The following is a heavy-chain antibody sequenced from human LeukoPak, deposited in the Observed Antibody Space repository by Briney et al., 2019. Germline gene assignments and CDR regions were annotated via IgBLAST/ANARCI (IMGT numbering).Heavy chain of an antibody. CDR2: INPSSGGT. D-gene: IGHD4-17*01. CDR1: GYTFTNYY. CDR3: ASNGDYVGGFDI. Sequence: ASVKVSCKASGYTFTNYYIHWVRQAPGQGLEWMGIINPSSGGTYYAQKFQGRVTMTSDTSTSTVYMGLSSLRSEDTAVYYCASNGDYVGGFDIWGHGTMVSVSS. J-gene: IGHJ3*02. V-gene: IGHV1-46*01.